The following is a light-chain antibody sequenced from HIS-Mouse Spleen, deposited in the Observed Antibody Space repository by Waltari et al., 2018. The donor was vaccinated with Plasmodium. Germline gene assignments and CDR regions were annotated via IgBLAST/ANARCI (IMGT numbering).Light chain of an antibody. CDR2: DVS. V-gene: IGLV2-14*03. Sequence: QSALTQPASVSGSPGQSITISCTGTSSDVGGYNYVSGYQHHPGKAPNLVIYDVSNRPSGVSNLCSRSESGNAASLTISGLQAEDEADYYCSSYTSSSTRVFGGGTKLTVL. J-gene: IGLJ3*02. CDR1: SSDVGGYNY. CDR3: SSYTSSSTRV.